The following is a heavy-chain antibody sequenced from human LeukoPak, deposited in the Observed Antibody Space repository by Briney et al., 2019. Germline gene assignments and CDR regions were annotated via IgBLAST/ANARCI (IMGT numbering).Heavy chain of an antibody. CDR1: GFTFSSYW. CDR2: IKQDGSEK. D-gene: IGHD1-26*01. Sequence: GGSLRLSCAASGFTFSSYWMSWVRQAPGKGLEWVANIKQDGSEKYYVDSVKGRFTISRDNSKNTLYLQMNSLRAEDTAVYYCAPTLERVGATVLLDYWGQGTLVTVSS. CDR3: APTLERVGATVLLDY. V-gene: IGHV3-7*05. J-gene: IGHJ4*02.